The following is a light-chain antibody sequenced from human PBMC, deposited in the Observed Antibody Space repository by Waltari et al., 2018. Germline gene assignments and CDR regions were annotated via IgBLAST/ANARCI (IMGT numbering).Light chain of an antibody. CDR3: SSYTSSDKYV. CDR2: GVS. V-gene: IGLV2-18*02. CDR1: SSDIGSYNH. J-gene: IGLJ1*01. Sequence: QSALTQPPSVSGSPGQSVTISCTGTSSDIGSYNHLSWYQQTPGTAPKIVISGVSTRPSGVPDRFSGSKTGNTASLTISGLQAEDDADYYCSSYTSSDKYVFGTGTKVTVL.